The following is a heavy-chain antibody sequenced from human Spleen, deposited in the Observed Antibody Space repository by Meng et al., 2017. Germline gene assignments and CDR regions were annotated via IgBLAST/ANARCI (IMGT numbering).Heavy chain of an antibody. V-gene: IGHV3-21*01. D-gene: IGHD4-17*01. CDR3: TRVNGAHGGVCDY. J-gene: IGHJ4*02. CDR1: GFTFSYYS. CDR2: ISSSGNYI. Sequence: EVQLVESGGGLVKPGGSLRLSCAASGFTFSYYSMNWVRQAPGKGLEWVSSISSSGNYIYYADSVRGRFTISRDNAENSLFLEMSSLRAEDTAVYYCTRVNGAHGGVCDYWGQGTLVTVSS.